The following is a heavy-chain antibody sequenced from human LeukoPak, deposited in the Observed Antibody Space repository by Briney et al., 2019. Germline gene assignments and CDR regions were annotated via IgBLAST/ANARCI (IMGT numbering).Heavy chain of an antibody. Sequence: ASVKVSCKASGYTFTSYDINWVRQATGQGLEWMGWMNPNSGNTGYAQKFQGRVTMTRNTSISTAYMELSSLRSEDTAVYYCARGVRRITMIVVVISLFEYYFGYWGQGTLVTVSS. J-gene: IGHJ4*02. CDR1: GYTFTSYD. CDR2: MNPNSGNT. CDR3: ARGVRRITMIVVVISLFEYYFGY. V-gene: IGHV1-8*01. D-gene: IGHD3-22*01.